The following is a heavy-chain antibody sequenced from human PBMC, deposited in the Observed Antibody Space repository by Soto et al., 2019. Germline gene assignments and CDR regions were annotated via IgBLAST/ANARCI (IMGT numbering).Heavy chain of an antibody. Sequence: QVQLVQSGAEVKKPGASVKVSCKASGYTFTSYDINWVRQATGQGLEWMGWMNPNGGNTGYAQKFQGRVTMTRNTSISTAYMELSSLRSEDTAVYYCAAGTSSYNWFDPWGQGTLVTVSS. CDR3: AAGTSSYNWFDP. J-gene: IGHJ5*02. D-gene: IGHD6-13*01. CDR2: MNPNGGNT. CDR1: GYTFTSYD. V-gene: IGHV1-8*01.